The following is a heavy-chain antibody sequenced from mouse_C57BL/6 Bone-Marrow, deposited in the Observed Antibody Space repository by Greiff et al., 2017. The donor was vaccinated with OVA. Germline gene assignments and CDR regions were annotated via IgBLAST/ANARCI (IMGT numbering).Heavy chain of an antibody. CDR1: GYSITSGYY. Sequence: DVQLQESGPGLVKPSQSLSLTCSVTGYSITSGYYWNWIRQFPGNKLEWMGYISYDGSNNYNPSLKNRISITRDTSKNQFFLKLNSVTTEDTATYYCAIYYDYDGDFDYWGQGTTLTVSS. V-gene: IGHV3-6*01. J-gene: IGHJ2*01. CDR2: ISYDGSN. D-gene: IGHD2-4*01. CDR3: AIYYDYDGDFDY.